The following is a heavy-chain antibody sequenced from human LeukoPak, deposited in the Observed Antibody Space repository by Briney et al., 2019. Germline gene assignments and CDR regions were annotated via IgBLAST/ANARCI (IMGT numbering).Heavy chain of an antibody. D-gene: IGHD5-18*01. CDR1: GFTVSSNY. CDR3: ARGFSYGYLYFDY. J-gene: IGHJ4*02. V-gene: IGHV3-66*01. CDR2: IYSGGST. Sequence: QTGGSLRLSCAASGFTVSSNYMSWVRQAPGKGLEWVSVIYSGGSTYYADSVKGGFTISRDNSKNTLYLQMNSLRAEDTAVYYCARGFSYGYLYFDYWGQGTLVTVSS.